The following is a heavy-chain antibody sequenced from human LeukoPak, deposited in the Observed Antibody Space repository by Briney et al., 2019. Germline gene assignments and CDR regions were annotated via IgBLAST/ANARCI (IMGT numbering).Heavy chain of an antibody. CDR2: VSHSGGT. CDR3: SRAGLAAAATRY. D-gene: IGHD6-13*01. V-gene: IGHV4-38-2*01. CDR1: GYSITIGYL. Sequence: SDTLSLTCALSGYSITIGYLWGWIRPPPGEGLEWIGSVSHSGGTYYNPSLRSRVTISIDTSKNHFSLSLSSVTAADTAVYYCSRAGLAAAATRYWGQGTLVTVSS. J-gene: IGHJ4*02.